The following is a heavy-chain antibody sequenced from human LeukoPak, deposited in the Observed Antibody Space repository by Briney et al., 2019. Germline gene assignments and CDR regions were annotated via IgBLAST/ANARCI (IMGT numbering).Heavy chain of an antibody. CDR3: ARDGAMVRGIIMTD. CDR2: IYSGGST. CDR1: GFTVSSNY. V-gene: IGHV3-53*01. Sequence: PGGSLRLSCAASGFTVSSNYMSWVRQAPGKGPEWVSVIYSGGSTYYADSVKGRFTISRDNSKNTLYLQMNSLRAEDTAVYYCARDGAMVRGIIMTDWGQGPLVTVSS. J-gene: IGHJ4*02. D-gene: IGHD3-10*01.